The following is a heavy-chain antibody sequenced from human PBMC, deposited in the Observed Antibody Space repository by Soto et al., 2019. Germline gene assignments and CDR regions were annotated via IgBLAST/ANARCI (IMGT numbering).Heavy chain of an antibody. Sequence: QVQLQESGPGLVKSSQTLSLTCTVSGGSISSGDYYWTWIRHPPGKGLEWIGYIYYSGSTYYNPSLKSRITISIDTSKNQFSLKLSSVTAADTAVYYCARETWDGMDVWGQGTTVTVSS. J-gene: IGHJ6*02. CDR1: GGSISSGDYY. D-gene: IGHD7-27*01. CDR3: ARETWDGMDV. CDR2: IYYSGST. V-gene: IGHV4-30-4*01.